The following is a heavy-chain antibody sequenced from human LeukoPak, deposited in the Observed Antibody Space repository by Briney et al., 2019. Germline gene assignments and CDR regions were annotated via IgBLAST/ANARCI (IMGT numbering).Heavy chain of an antibody. CDR1: GYTFATYW. V-gene: IGHV5-51*01. J-gene: IGHJ4*02. Sequence: GESLKISCKGSGYTFATYWIGWVRQMPGKGLEWMGIIYPGDSRTTYSPSFQGQVTISADKSIRTAYLQWNSLKASDTAIYYCARQSRDGSKTRGYYFDSWGQGTLVTVSS. CDR2: IYPGDSRT. CDR3: ARQSRDGSKTRGYYFDS. D-gene: IGHD3-10*01.